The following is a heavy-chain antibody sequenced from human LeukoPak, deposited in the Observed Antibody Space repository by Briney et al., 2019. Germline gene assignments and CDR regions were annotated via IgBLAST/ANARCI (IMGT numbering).Heavy chain of an antibody. D-gene: IGHD3-10*01. CDR2: ISSSSSYI. V-gene: IGHV3-21*01. CDR1: GFTFSSDS. J-gene: IGHJ3*02. CDR3: ARVTTTYYYGSGPDAFDI. Sequence: GGSLRLSCAASGFTFSSDSMNWVRQAPGKGLKWVSSISSSSSYIYYADSVKGRFTISRDNAKNSLYLQMNSLRAEDTAVYYCARVTTTYYYGSGPDAFDIWGQGTMVTVSS.